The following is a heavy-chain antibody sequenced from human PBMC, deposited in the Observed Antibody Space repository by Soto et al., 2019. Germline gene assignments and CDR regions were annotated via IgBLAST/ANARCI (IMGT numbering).Heavy chain of an antibody. J-gene: IGHJ4*02. V-gene: IGHV3-23*01. CDR1: GFTFSSYA. CDR3: ARSLGYCSSTSCYGVGLLDY. Sequence: EVQLLESGGGLVQPGGSLRLSCAASGFTFSSYAMSWVRQAPGKGLEWVSAISGSGGSTYYADSVKGRFTISRDNSKNTLYLQMNSLRAEETAVYYCARSLGYCSSTSCYGVGLLDYWGQGTLVTVSS. D-gene: IGHD2-2*01. CDR2: ISGSGGST.